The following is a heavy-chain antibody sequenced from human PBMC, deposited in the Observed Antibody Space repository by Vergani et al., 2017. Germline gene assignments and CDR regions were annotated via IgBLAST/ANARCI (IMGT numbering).Heavy chain of an antibody. V-gene: IGHV4-61*02. CDR2: IYTSGST. CDR3: PRGRGMRHGIDY. D-gene: IGHD1-14*01. J-gene: IGHJ4*02. Sequence: QVQLQESGPGLVKPSQTLSLTCTVSGGSISSGSYYWSWIRQPAGKGLEWIGRIYTSGSTNYNPSLKSRVTISVDTSKNQFSLKLSSVTAADPAVYYCPRGRGMRHGIDYWGQGTLVTVSS. CDR1: GGSISSGSYY.